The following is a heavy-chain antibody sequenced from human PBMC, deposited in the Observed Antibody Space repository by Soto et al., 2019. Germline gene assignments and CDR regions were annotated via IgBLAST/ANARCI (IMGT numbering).Heavy chain of an antibody. CDR2: NIPIFGTA. CDR1: GGSFNRHT. CDR3: ARGWGYDSTDYYYAY. D-gene: IGHD3-22*01. J-gene: IGHJ4*02. Sequence: QVQLVQSGAEVRKPGSSVRVSCKASGGSFNRHTISWVRQAPGQGLEWMGGNIPIFGTANHAQKIQGSVTIIADESKSTVYMAVSSLRYDDTAIYYCARGWGYDSTDYYYAYWGQGTLVIVSS. V-gene: IGHV1-69*01.